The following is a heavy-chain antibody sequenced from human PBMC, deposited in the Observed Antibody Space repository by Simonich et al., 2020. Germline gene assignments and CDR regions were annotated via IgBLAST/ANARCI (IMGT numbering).Heavy chain of an antibody. Sequence: QVQLQQWGAGLLKPSETLSLTCAVYGGSFSGYYWGLIRQPPGKGLGWIGEINHSGRTNYNPALKRRVTISVDTSKNKFSLKLSSVTAADTAVYYCARGKGWKNAFDIWGQGTMVTVSS. D-gene: IGHD1-1*01. J-gene: IGHJ3*02. CDR1: GGSFSGYY. CDR2: INHSGRT. V-gene: IGHV4-34*01. CDR3: ARGKGWKNAFDI.